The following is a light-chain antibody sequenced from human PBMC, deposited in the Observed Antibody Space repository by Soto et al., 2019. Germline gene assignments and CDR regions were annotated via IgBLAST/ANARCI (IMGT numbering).Light chain of an antibody. CDR2: GNS. Sequence: QSVLTQPPSVSGAPGQRVTISCTGSSSNIGAGSDVPWYQQLPGTAPKLLIYGNSNRPSGVPDRFSGSKSGTSASLAITGLQAEDEADYYCQSYDSSLSAGVFGTGTKVTVL. CDR3: QSYDSSLSAGV. V-gene: IGLV1-40*01. CDR1: SSNIGAGSD. J-gene: IGLJ1*01.